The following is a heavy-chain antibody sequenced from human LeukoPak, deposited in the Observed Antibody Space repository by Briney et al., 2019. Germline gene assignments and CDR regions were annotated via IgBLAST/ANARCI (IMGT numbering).Heavy chain of an antibody. V-gene: IGHV3-64*01. CDR1: GFTFSSYA. CDR2: ISSNGGST. J-gene: IGHJ4*02. CDR3: AREEFDY. Sequence: GGFLRLSCAASGFTFSSYAMHWVRQAPGKGLEYVSAISSNGGSTYYANSVKGRFTISRDNSKNTLYLQMGSLRAEDMAVYYCAREEFDYWGQGTLVTVSS.